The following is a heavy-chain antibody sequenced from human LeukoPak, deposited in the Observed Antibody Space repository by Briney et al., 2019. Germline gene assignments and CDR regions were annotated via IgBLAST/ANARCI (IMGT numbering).Heavy chain of an antibody. Sequence: GESLKISSQGSGYSFTSYWIGWVRRMPGKGREWMGIIYPGDCDTRYSPSFQGQVTISVDKSINTAYLQWSSLEASDTAIYYCARFARPGKTSRGFDYWGQGTLVTVSS. V-gene: IGHV5-51*01. J-gene: IGHJ4*02. CDR2: IYPGDCDT. D-gene: IGHD3-10*01. CDR3: ARFARPGKTSRGFDY. CDR1: GYSFTSYW.